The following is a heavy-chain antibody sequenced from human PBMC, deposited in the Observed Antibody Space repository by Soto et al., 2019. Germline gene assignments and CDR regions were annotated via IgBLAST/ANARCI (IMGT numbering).Heavy chain of an antibody. CDR1: GFTFDDYA. V-gene: IGHV3-9*01. J-gene: IGHJ4*02. CDR3: AKDMGRVAAAGTCYFDY. CDR2: ISWNSGSI. Sequence: GGSLRLSCAASGFTFDDYAMHWVRQAPGKGLEWVSGISWNSGSIGYADSVKGRFTISRDNAKNSLYLQMNSLRAEDTALYYCAKDMGRVAAAGTCYFDYWGQGTLVTVSS. D-gene: IGHD6-13*01.